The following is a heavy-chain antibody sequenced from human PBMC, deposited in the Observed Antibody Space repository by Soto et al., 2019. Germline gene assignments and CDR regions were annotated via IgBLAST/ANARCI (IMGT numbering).Heavy chain of an antibody. J-gene: IGHJ3*01. CDR3: AGRVLLGRDRDAFDL. CDR2: IIPIFGNA. Sequence: QVQLVQSGAEVKKPGSSVKVACKASGGTFRSYAISWGRQAPGHGLEWMGGIIPIFGNANYAQKFQGRVTITADEATSTAYREFSSLSSAATAVYYCAGRVLLGRDRDAFDLCGQGTIFTVSS. CDR1: GGTFRSYA. D-gene: IGHD7-27*01. V-gene: IGHV1-69*01.